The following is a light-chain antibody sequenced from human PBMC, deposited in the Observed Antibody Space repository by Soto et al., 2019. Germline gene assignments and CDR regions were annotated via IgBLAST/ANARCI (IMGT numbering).Light chain of an antibody. CDR2: GNS. Sequence: VLTQPPSVSGAPGQRVTISCTGSSSNIGAGYDVHWYQQLPGTAPKLLIYGNSNRPSGVPDRFSGSKSGTSASLAITGLQAEDAADYSYQDSDCSLKWVFSRGTK. J-gene: IGLJ2*01. CDR1: SSNIGAGYD. CDR3: QDSDCSLKWV. V-gene: IGLV1-40*01.